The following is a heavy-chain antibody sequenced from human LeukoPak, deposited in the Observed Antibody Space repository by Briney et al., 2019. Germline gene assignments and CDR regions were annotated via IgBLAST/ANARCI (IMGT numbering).Heavy chain of an antibody. Sequence: SETLSLTCTVSGGSISSYYWSWIRQPPGKGLEWIGYIYYSGSTNYNPSLKSRVTISVDTSKNQFSLKLSSVTAADTAVYYCARGPARGYCSSTSCYVFDYWGQGSLVIVSS. V-gene: IGHV4-59*01. CDR3: ARGPARGYCSSTSCYVFDY. J-gene: IGHJ4*02. CDR2: IYYSGST. CDR1: GGSISSYY. D-gene: IGHD2-2*01.